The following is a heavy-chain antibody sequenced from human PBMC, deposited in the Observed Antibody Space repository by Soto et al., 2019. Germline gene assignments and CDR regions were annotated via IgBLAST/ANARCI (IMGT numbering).Heavy chain of an antibody. CDR3: ARGLRVSGYSSAYVGTMDV. V-gene: IGHV3-13*01. D-gene: IGHD5-18*01. CDR1: GFNFSTYD. Sequence: EVQLVESGGGLVQPGGSLRLSCAASGFNFSTYDMHWVRHSTGKGLEWVSVIGTAGDTYYPGSVKGRFTISRENAKNSLYHQKNSLRADDTAVYYCARGLRVSGYSSAYVGTMDVWGLGTTVTVSS. J-gene: IGHJ6*02. CDR2: IGTAGDT.